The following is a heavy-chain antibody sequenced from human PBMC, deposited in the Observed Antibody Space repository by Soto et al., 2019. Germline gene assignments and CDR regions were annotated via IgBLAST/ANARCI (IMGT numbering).Heavy chain of an antibody. V-gene: IGHV3-23*01. J-gene: IGHJ4*02. Sequence: GGSLRLSCAASGFTISSYAMSWVRQAPGKGLEWVSAISGSGGSTYYADSMKGRFTISRDNSKNTLYLQMNSLRAEDTAVYYCAKSTLPYSSSWCGSFDSRGQRTLVTVSS. D-gene: IGHD6-13*01. CDR1: GFTISSYA. CDR3: AKSTLPYSSSWCGSFDS. CDR2: ISGSGGST.